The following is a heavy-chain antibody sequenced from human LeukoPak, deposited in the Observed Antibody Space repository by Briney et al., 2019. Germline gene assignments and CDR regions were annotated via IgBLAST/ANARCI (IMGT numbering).Heavy chain of an antibody. D-gene: IGHD3-10*01. CDR3: ARDLPFFVGFGELRGRFDP. CDR2: IYHSGST. Sequence: PSETLSLTCAVSGYSISSGYYWGWIRQPPGKGLEWIGSIYHSGSTYYNPSLKSRVTISVDTSKNQFSLKLSSVTAADTAVYYCARDLPFFVGFGELRGRFDPWGQGTLVTVSS. V-gene: IGHV4-38-2*02. J-gene: IGHJ5*02. CDR1: GYSISSGYY.